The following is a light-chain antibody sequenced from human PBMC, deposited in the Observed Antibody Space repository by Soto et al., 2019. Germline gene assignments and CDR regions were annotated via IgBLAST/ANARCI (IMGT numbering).Light chain of an antibody. CDR1: QSIGIY. CDR3: QQTYSSPQT. CDR2: AAS. V-gene: IGKV1-39*01. Sequence: DIQMTQSPSSLSASVGDRVTITCRASQSIGIYLNWYHQKPGKAPKLLIYAASNLHSGVPSRFSGSGSGTDFTLTINSLQSEDFATYHCQQTYSSPQTFGQGTKLEI. J-gene: IGKJ2*01.